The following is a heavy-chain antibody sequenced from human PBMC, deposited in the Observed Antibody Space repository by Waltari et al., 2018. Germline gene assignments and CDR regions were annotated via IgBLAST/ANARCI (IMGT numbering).Heavy chain of an antibody. Sequence: EVQLVESGGGLVEPGGSLRLSCAGSGLTFSTAWVHWVRQATGKGLEWVGRIKSKINGGTTEYGAPVKGRFTISRDDSKNTVYLQMNSLKTEDTGVYYCGDFTAFDYWGQGSLVTVSS. D-gene: IGHD2-8*02. CDR1: GLTFSTAW. V-gene: IGHV3-15*01. CDR3: GDFTAFDY. J-gene: IGHJ4*02. CDR2: IKSKINGGTT.